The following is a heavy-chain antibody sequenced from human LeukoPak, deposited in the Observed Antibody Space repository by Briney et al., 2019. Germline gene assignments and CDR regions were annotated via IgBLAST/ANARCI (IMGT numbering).Heavy chain of an antibody. J-gene: IGHJ4*02. D-gene: IGHD2/OR15-2a*01. CDR2: IYYSGST. CDR1: GGSISSYY. Sequence: PSETLSLTCTVSGGSISSYYWSWLRQPPGKGLEWLGYIYYSGSTYYNPSLKSRVTISVDTSKNQFSLKLSSVTAADTAVYYCARGGITLDYWGQGTLVTVSS. CDR3: ARGGITLDY. V-gene: IGHV4-59*12.